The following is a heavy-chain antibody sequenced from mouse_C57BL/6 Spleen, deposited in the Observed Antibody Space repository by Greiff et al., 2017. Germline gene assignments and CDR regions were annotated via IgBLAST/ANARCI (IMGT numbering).Heavy chain of an antibody. CDR1: GYTFTDYY. V-gene: IGHV1-19*01. J-gene: IGHJ1*03. CDR3: AKTGPRGTTVVARWYFDV. D-gene: IGHD1-1*01. CDR2: INPYNGGT. Sequence: EVQLQQSGPVLVKPGASVKMSCKASGYTFTDYYMNWVKQSHGKSLEWIGVINPYNGGTSYNQKFKGKATLTVDKSSSTAYMELNSLTSEDSAVYYCAKTGPRGTTVVARWYFDVWAQGPRSPSPQ.